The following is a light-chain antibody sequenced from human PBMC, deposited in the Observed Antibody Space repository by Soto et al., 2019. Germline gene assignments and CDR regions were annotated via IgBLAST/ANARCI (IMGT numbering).Light chain of an antibody. CDR1: SSDVGNYNL. J-gene: IGLJ2*01. V-gene: IGLV2-23*03. Sequence: QSALTQPASVSGSPGQSITISCTGTSSDVGNYNLVSWYQQHPGKAPKLMIYEGSKRPSGASNRFSGSKSGNTASLTISGLQAEDEADYYCCSYAGSPTFVVFGGGTQLTVL. CDR3: CSYAGSPTFVV. CDR2: EGS.